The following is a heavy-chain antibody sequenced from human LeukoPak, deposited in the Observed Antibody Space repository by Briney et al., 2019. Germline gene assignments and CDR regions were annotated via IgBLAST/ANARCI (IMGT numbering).Heavy chain of an antibody. Sequence: GGSLRLSCAAYEFTFSSYGMHWVRQAPGKGLEWVAVIWYDGTDEYYADSVKGRFTISRDNSKNTLYLQMNSLRAEDTAVYYCARDGARDGYNSGIQYYFDYWGQGTLVTVSS. D-gene: IGHD5-24*01. CDR2: IWYDGTDE. J-gene: IGHJ4*02. V-gene: IGHV3-33*01. CDR1: EFTFSSYG. CDR3: ARDGARDGYNSGIQYYFDY.